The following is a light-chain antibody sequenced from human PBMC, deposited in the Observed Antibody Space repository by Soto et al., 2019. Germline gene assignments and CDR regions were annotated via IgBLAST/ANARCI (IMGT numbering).Light chain of an antibody. CDR2: DAS. Sequence: DTQLTQSPSSLSAFVGDRVTITCQASQDISNHLNWYQQKPGKAPKLLIYDASNLETGVPSRFSGSGSGTDFTFTISSLLPEHIATYYCQQFDNLPITFGQGTRLEIK. CDR3: QQFDNLPIT. J-gene: IGKJ5*01. V-gene: IGKV1-33*01. CDR1: QDISNH.